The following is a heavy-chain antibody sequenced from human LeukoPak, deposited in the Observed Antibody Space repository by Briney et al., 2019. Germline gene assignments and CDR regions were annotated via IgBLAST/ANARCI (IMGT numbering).Heavy chain of an antibody. V-gene: IGHV4-4*07. J-gene: IGHJ5*02. CDR3: ARDSGTTGEVKFDP. CDR1: GGSISSYY. Sequence: PSETLSLTCTVSGGSISSYYWSWIRQPAGKGLEWIGRIYTSGSTNYNPSLKSRVSMSVDTSKNQFSLKLSSVTAADTAVYYCARDSGTTGEVKFDPWGQGTLVTDSS. CDR2: IYTSGST. D-gene: IGHD3-10*01.